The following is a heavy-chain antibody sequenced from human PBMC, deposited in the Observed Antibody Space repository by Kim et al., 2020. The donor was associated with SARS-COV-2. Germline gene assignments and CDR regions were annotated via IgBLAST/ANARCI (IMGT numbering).Heavy chain of an antibody. J-gene: IGHJ4*02. CDR3: ARGTSRFGELLDY. CDR1: GGSISSGGYY. CDR2: IYYSGST. Sequence: SETLSLTCTVSGGSISSGGYYWSWIRQHPGKGLEWIGYIYYSGSTYYNPSLKSRVTISVDTSKNQFSLKLSSVTAADTAVYYCARGTSRFGELLDYWGQGTLVTVSS. D-gene: IGHD3-10*01. V-gene: IGHV4-31*03.